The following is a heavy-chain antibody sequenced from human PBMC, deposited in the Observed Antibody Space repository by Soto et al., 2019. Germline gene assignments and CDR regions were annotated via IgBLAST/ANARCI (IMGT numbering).Heavy chain of an antibody. CDR2: ISSSSSNI. D-gene: IGHD3-10*01. CDR3: ARDDSVVRGVTPLDV. Sequence: EVQLVESGGGLVKPGGSLRLSCAASGFTFSSYSMNWVRQAPGKGLEWVSSISSSSSNIYYADSVKGRFTNSRDNAKNSQYLQMNGLRGEDTAVYYCARDDSVVRGVTPLDVWGQGTTVTVAS. J-gene: IGHJ6*02. CDR1: GFTFSSYS. V-gene: IGHV3-21*01.